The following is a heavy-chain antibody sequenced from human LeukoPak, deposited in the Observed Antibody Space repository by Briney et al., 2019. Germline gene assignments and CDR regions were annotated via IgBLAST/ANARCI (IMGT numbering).Heavy chain of an antibody. CDR3: ARDWTCTSGVCYIYDY. J-gene: IGHJ4*02. D-gene: IGHD2-8*01. CDR2: INSDGSST. V-gene: IGHV3-74*01. Sequence: GGSLRLSCAASGFTFSSYWMHWVRQAPGKGLVWVSRINSDGSSTSYADSVKGRFTISRDNAKNTLYLQMNSLRAEDTAVYYCARDWTCTSGVCYIYDYWGQGTLVTVSS. CDR1: GFTFSSYW.